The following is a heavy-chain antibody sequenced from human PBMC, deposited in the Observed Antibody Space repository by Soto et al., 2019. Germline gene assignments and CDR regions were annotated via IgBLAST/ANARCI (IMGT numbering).Heavy chain of an antibody. Sequence: QITLKESGPTLVKPTQTLTLTCTISGFSLSSSRVGVNWIRQPPGKALEWLALIYWDGDERYSPSLKKRLTIPKDPPKTQVVLTMTNVDPVDQAPYYCAPRGWGWNDESDSFDSWAREPWSPSPQ. CDR3: APRGWGWNDESDSFDS. CDR1: GFSLSSSRVG. J-gene: IGHJ4*02. CDR2: IYWDGDE. D-gene: IGHD1-1*01. V-gene: IGHV2-5*02.